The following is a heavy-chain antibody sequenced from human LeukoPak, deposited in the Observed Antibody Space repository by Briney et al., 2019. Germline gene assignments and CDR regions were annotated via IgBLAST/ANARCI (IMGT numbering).Heavy chain of an antibody. J-gene: IGHJ4*02. V-gene: IGHV3-21*01. D-gene: IGHD1-1*01. CDR3: ARDLSIRTGTPYYYFDY. Sequence: GGSLRLSCAASGFTFSSYSMNWVRQTPGKGLEWASSISSSSSYIYYADSVKGRFTISRDNAKNSLYLQMNSLRAEDTAVYYCARDLSIRTGTPYYYFDYWGQGTLVTVSS. CDR1: GFTFSSYS. CDR2: ISSSSSYI.